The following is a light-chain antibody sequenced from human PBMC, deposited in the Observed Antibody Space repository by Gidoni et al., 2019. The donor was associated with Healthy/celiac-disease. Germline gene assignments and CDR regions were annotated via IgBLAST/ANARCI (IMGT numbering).Light chain of an antibody. CDR3: QQSYSTPQGT. CDR2: AAS. Sequence: DIQMTQSPSSLSASVGDRVTITCRASQSISSYLNWYQQKPGKAPKLLIYAASSVQSGVPSSFSGSGSGTDFTLTISSLQPEDFATYYCQQSYSTPQGTFGQGTKVEIK. V-gene: IGKV1-39*01. J-gene: IGKJ1*01. CDR1: QSISSY.